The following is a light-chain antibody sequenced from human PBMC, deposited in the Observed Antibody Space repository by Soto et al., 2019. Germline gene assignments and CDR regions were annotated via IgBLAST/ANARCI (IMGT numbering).Light chain of an antibody. CDR3: GSWDSSLSAYV. J-gene: IGLJ1*01. Sequence: SVVKQPPPVSAGPGQKGTISRPGSSSHIGGNSVSWYQQLPGTAPKLLIYDDNKRPSGIPDRFSGSKSGTSATLGITGFQTGDEADYYCGSWDSSLSAYVFGTGTKVTVL. CDR1: SSHIGGNS. CDR2: DDN. V-gene: IGLV1-51*01.